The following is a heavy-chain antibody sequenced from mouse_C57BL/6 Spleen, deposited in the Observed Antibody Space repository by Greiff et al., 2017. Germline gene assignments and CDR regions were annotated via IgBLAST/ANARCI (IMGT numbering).Heavy chain of an antibody. CDR1: GYTFTNYW. V-gene: IGHV1-63*01. CDR2: IYPGGGYT. CDR3: ARGDDYYYAMDY. Sequence: VQLQQSGAELVRPGTSVKMSCKASGYTFTNYWIGWAKQRPGHGLEGIGDIYPGGGYTNYNEKFKGKATLTADKSSSTAYMQFSSLKSEDSAIYYCARGDDYYYAMDYWGQGTSVTVSS. J-gene: IGHJ4*01. D-gene: IGHD2-4*01.